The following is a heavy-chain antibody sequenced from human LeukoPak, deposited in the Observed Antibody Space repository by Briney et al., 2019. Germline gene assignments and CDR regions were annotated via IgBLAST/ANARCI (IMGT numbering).Heavy chain of an antibody. D-gene: IGHD1-26*01. V-gene: IGHV1-46*01. J-gene: IGHJ6*03. CDR2: INPSGGST. CDR1: GYTFTSYY. CDR3: ARDRWDYYYMDV. Sequence: ASVKVSCKASGYTFTSYYMHWVRQAPGQGLEWMGIINPSGGSTSYAQKFQGRVTMTRDMSTSTVYMELSSLRSEDTAVYYCARDRWDYYYMDVWGKGTTVTVSS.